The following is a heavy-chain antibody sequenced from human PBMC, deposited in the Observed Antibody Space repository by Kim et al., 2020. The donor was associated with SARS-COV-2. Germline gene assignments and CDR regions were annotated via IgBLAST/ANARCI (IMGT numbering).Heavy chain of an antibody. CDR1: GFTFRHYA. CDR2: ILVGGDTF. D-gene: IGHD3-3*01. Sequence: GGSLRLSCAASGFTFRHYALSWVRQAPGKGLEWVSSILVGGDTFYYADSVKGRFTISRDNSNNTLFLQMNSLRAEDTAVYYCAREAVTMGYCDFWGQGTLVTVSS. V-gene: IGHV3-23*01. J-gene: IGHJ4*02. CDR3: AREAVTMGYCDF.